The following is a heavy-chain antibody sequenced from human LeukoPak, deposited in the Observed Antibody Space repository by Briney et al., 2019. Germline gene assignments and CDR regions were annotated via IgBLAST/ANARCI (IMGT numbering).Heavy chain of an antibody. Sequence: SETLSLTCAVYGGSFSGYYWTWIRQSPGKGLEWIGEINLRGSTTYNPSLKSRAFMSLDASKSQVSLRVASMTAADTAVYYCARGGVYMSAARYRRNYYNMDVWGKGTAVTVSS. D-gene: IGHD1-26*01. J-gene: IGHJ6*04. CDR2: INLRGST. CDR1: GGSFSGYY. CDR3: ARGGVYMSAARYRRNYYNMDV. V-gene: IGHV4-34*01.